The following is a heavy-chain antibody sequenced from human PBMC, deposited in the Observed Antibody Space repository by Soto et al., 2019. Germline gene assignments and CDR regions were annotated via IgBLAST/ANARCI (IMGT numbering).Heavy chain of an antibody. CDR1: GLIFSASY. D-gene: IGHD3-10*01. J-gene: IGHJ4*02. V-gene: IGHV3-11*05. CDR2: ITKDFNA. Sequence: QVQLVESGGGLVKPGGSLRLSCAASGLIFSASYMSWIRQAPGKRPEWVAYITKDFNAFYADSVRGRFTVSRDNAQNSLYLQMNSLRTEDTGMYYCARTDGAGSWGHFDYWGQGVLVSVSS. CDR3: ARTDGAGSWGHFDY.